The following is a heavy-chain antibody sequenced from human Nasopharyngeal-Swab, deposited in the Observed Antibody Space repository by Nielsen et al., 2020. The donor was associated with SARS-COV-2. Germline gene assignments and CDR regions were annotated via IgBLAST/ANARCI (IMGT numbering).Heavy chain of an antibody. V-gene: IGHV3-53*01. Sequence: GESLKISCAASGFTVSSNYMSWVRQAPGKGLEYVSVIYSDGSTYHVDSVKGRFTISRDNSKNTVYLQMNSLRAVDTATYYCVREDYHTHYVYFQHWGQGTLATVSS. CDR3: VREDYHTHYVYFQH. J-gene: IGHJ1*01. D-gene: IGHD3-9*01. CDR1: GFTVSSNY. CDR2: IYSDGST.